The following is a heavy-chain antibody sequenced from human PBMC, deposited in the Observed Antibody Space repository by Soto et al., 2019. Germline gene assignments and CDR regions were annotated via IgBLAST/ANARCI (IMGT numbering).Heavy chain of an antibody. CDR1: GFTFSSYW. Sequence: PGGSLRLSCAASGFTFSSYWMSWVRQAPGKGLEWVANIKQDGSEKYYVDSVKGRFTISRDNAKNSLYLQMNSLRAEDTAVYYCARDSGSLPDAFDIWGQGTMVTVSS. CDR2: IKQDGSEK. CDR3: ARDSGSLPDAFDI. J-gene: IGHJ3*02. V-gene: IGHV3-7*04. D-gene: IGHD1-26*01.